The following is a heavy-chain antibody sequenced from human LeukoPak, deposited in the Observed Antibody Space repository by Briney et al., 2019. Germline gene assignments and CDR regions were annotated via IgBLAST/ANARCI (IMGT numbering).Heavy chain of an antibody. CDR3: ANWIGSSSRDY. D-gene: IGHD6-6*01. Sequence: PGGSLRLSCAASGFTFSSYAMSWVRQAPGKRLEWVSGISGSGGSTYYADSVEGRFTISRDNSKNTLHLQMDSLRAEDTAVYYCANWIGSSSRDYWGQGTLVTVSS. J-gene: IGHJ4*02. CDR2: ISGSGGST. V-gene: IGHV3-23*01. CDR1: GFTFSSYA.